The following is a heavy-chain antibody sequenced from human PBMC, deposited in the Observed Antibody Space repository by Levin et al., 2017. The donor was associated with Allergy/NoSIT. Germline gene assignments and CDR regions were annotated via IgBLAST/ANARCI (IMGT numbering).Heavy chain of an antibody. J-gene: IGHJ3*02. CDR3: AHREYCSGGSCYSDDAFDS. Sequence: NVSGPTLVKPTQTLTLTCTFSGFSLSISGVGVGWIRQPPGKALEWLALIYWDDDKRYSPSLKSRLTITKDTSKNQVVLTMTNMDPVDTATYYCAHREYCSGGSCYSDDAFDSWGQGTMVTVSS. CDR2: IYWDDDK. D-gene: IGHD2-15*01. V-gene: IGHV2-5*02. CDR1: GFSLSISGVG.